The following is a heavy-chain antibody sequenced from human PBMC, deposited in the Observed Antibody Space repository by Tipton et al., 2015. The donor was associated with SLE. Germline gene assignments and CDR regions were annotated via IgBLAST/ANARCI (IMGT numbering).Heavy chain of an antibody. CDR1: GGSISSYY. V-gene: IGHV4-4*08. J-gene: IGHJ6*02. CDR3: AAVAASRYYYGMDV. Sequence: TLSLTCTVSGGSISSYYWSWIRQPAGKGLEWIGYIYTSGSTNYNPALKSRVAISVDTSKNQFSLKLSSVTAADTAVYYCAAVAASRYYYGMDVWGQGTTVTVSS. CDR2: IYTSGST. D-gene: IGHD2-15*01.